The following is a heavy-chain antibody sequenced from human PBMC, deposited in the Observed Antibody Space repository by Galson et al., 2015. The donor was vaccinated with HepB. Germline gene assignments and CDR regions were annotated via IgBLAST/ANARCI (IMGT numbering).Heavy chain of an antibody. CDR1: GFIFSSYS. J-gene: IGHJ6*02. Sequence: SLRLSCAASGFIFSSYSMHWVRQAPGKGLEWVSAISEGGNYDYYADSVKGRFTISRDNAKNTLFLQMDSLRAEDTAVYYCARTNTTSRYFYALDVWGQGTTVTVSS. D-gene: IGHD1-1*01. CDR3: ARTNTTSRYFYALDV. CDR2: ISEGGNYD. V-gene: IGHV3-21*01.